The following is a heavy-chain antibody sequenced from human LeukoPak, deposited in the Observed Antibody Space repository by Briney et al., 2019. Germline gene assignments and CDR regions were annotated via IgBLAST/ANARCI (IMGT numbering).Heavy chain of an antibody. Sequence: ASVKVSCKVSGYTLTELSMHWVRQAPGKGLEWMGGFDPEDGETIYAQKFQGRVTITEDTSTDTAYMELSSLRSEDTAVYYCATTRGYSYALDYWGQGTLVTVSS. D-gene: IGHD5-18*01. J-gene: IGHJ4*02. CDR1: GYTLTELS. V-gene: IGHV1-24*01. CDR3: ATTRGYSYALDY. CDR2: FDPEDGET.